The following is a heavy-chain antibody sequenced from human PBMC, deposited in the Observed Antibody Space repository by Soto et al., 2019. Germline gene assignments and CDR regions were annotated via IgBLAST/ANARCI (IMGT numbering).Heavy chain of an antibody. Sequence: QVQLQQWGAGLLKPSETLSLTCAVYGGSFSGYYWSWIRQPPGKGLEWIGEINHSGSTNYNPSLKSRVTISVDTSKNQFSLKLSSVTAADTAVYYCARASIPLAAGTPGRNFDYWGQGTLVTVSS. V-gene: IGHV4-34*01. CDR3: ARASIPLAAGTPGRNFDY. D-gene: IGHD6-13*01. J-gene: IGHJ4*02. CDR1: GGSFSGYY. CDR2: INHSGST.